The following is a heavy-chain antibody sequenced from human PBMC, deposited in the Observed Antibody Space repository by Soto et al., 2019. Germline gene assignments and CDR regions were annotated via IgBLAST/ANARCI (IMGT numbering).Heavy chain of an antibody. CDR1: GFTFGDYA. V-gene: IGHV3-23*01. J-gene: IGHJ5*01. CDR3: ARGAWCDS. Sequence: EVQLLESGGGLLQPGGSLRLSCAASGFTFGDYAMSWVRQAPGKGLEWVSTISKSVGTTYYADSVKGRFTISRDNSKNTLYLQMNSLRADDRAVYYCARGAWCDSWGQGTLVTVSS. CDR2: ISKSVGTT.